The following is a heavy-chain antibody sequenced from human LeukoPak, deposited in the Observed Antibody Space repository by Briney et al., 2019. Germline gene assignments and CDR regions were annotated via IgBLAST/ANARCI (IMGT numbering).Heavy chain of an antibody. CDR2: IIPILGIA. D-gene: IGHD3-3*01. J-gene: IGHJ4*02. Sequence: GSSVKVSCKASGGTFSSYTISWVRQAPGQGLEWMGRIIPILGIANYAQKFQGRVTITADKSTSTAYMELSSLRSEDTAVYYCARGSDDFWSGYSPSYWGQGTLVTVSS. V-gene: IGHV1-69*02. CDR1: GGTFSSYT. CDR3: ARGSDDFWSGYSPSY.